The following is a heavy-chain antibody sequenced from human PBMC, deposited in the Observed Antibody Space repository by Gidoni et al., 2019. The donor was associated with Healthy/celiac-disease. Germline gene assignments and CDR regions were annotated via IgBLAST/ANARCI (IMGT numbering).Heavy chain of an antibody. D-gene: IGHD4-4*01. Sequence: QVQLVQSGAEVKKPGSSVKVSSKASGVPFSSYAISWVRRAPGQGLEGMGGIIPIFGTANYAQKFQGRVTITADESTSTAYMELSSLRSEDTAVYYCAGNSNYNNRYWYFDLWGRGTLVTVSS. CDR2: IIPIFGTA. J-gene: IGHJ2*01. CDR1: GVPFSSYA. V-gene: IGHV1-69*01. CDR3: AGNSNYNNRYWYFDL.